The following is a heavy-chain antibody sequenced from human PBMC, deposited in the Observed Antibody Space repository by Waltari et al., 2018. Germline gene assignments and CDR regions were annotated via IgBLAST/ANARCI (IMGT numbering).Heavy chain of an antibody. V-gene: IGHV4-38-2*01. J-gene: IGHJ4*02. Sequence: QVQLQESGPGLVKPSETLSLTCAVSGYSISSGYYWGWIRQPPGKGLEWIGSIYHSGSTYSNPSLKSRVTISVDTSKNQFSLKLSSVTAADTAVYYCARAYYYDTHYYFDYWGQGTLVTVSS. CDR1: GYSISSGYY. D-gene: IGHD3-22*01. CDR3: ARAYYYDTHYYFDY. CDR2: IYHSGST.